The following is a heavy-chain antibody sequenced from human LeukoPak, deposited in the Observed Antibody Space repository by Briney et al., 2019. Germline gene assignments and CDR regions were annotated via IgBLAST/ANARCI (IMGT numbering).Heavy chain of an antibody. J-gene: IGHJ4*02. CDR2: INHSGST. V-gene: IGHV4-34*01. CDR1: GGSFSGYY. Sequence: SETLSLTCAVYGGSFSGYYWSWIRQPPGKGLEWIGEINHSGSTNYNPSLKSRVTISVDTSKNQFSLKLSSVTAADTAVYYCATRGYCSGGSCFMGYWGQGTLVTVSS. CDR3: ATRGYCSGGSCFMGY. D-gene: IGHD2-15*01.